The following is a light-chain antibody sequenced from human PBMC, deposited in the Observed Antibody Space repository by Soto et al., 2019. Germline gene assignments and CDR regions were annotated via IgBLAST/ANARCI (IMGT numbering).Light chain of an antibody. CDR1: QSLDSN. J-gene: IGKJ3*01. CDR2: DAT. V-gene: IGKV3-15*01. CDR3: QQYKSWPFT. Sequence: EIVVTHSPATLSVSPGERATLSCRARQSLDSNLAWYRQKPGQAPRLLIYDATTRATGIPARFSGSGSGTEVTLTISSLQSEDFAIYYCQQYKSWPFTFGPGTKVEIK.